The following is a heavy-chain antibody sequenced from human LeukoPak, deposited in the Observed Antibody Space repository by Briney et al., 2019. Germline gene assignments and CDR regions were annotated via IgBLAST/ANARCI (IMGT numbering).Heavy chain of an antibody. J-gene: IGHJ4*02. V-gene: IGHV3-23*01. CDR1: GFTFSDYA. D-gene: IGHD5-12*01. CDR3: AKLQHTGYDLARGFDY. Sequence: PGGSLRLSCAASGFTFSDYAMSWVRQAPGKGLEWVSASSGSGGSTYYADSVKGRFTIARDNSKHTLYLQMNSLRAEDTALYYCAKLQHTGYDLARGFDYWGQGTLVTVSS. CDR2: SSGSGGST.